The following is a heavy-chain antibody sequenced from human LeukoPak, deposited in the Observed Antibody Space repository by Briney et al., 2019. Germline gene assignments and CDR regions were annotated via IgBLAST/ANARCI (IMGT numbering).Heavy chain of an antibody. Sequence: GGSLRLSGAPSGFTFSSYAMSWVRQAPGKGLEWVSAISGSGGSTYYADSVKGRFTISRDNSKNTLYLQMNSLRAEDTAVYYCAKLDTIFRGLSLDVWSDAFDIWGQGTMVTVSS. V-gene: IGHV3-23*01. D-gene: IGHD3-3*01. CDR2: ISGSGGST. J-gene: IGHJ3*02. CDR1: GFTFSSYA. CDR3: AKLDTIFRGLSLDVWSDAFDI.